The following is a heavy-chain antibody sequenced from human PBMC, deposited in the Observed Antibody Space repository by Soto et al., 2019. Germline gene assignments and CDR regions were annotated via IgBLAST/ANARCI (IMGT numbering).Heavy chain of an antibody. V-gene: IGHV3-33*01. CDR2: IWYDGSNK. CDR3: AREGGVYCSGGSCYSDYYGMDV. Sequence: QVQLVESGGGVVQPGRSLRLSCAASGFTFSSYGMHWVRQAPGKGLEWVAVIWYDGSNKYYADSVKGRFTISRDNSKNTLYLQMNCLRAEDTAVYYCAREGGVYCSGGSCYSDYYGMDVWGQGTTVTVSS. CDR1: GFTFSSYG. D-gene: IGHD2-15*01. J-gene: IGHJ6*02.